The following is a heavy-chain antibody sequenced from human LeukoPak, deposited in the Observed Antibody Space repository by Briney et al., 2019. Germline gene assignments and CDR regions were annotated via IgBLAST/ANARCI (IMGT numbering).Heavy chain of an antibody. J-gene: IGHJ4*02. Sequence: GGSLRLSCAASGFIFSSYAMSWVRQAPGKGLEWVSGISGSGGSTYYADSVKGRFTISRDNSKNTLYLQTNSLRAEDTAVYYCAKASRDLGYYFDYWGQGTLVTVSS. CDR1: GFIFSSYA. V-gene: IGHV3-23*01. CDR3: AKASRDLGYYFDY. D-gene: IGHD3-16*01. CDR2: ISGSGGST.